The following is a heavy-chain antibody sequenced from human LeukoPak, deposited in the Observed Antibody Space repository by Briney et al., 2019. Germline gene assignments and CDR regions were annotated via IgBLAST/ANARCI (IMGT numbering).Heavy chain of an antibody. V-gene: IGHV3-30*02. CDR3: AKDGQQQLVPLDY. CDR2: IRYDGSNK. CDR1: GFTFSSYG. J-gene: IGHJ4*02. Sequence: GGSLRLSCAASGFTFSSYGMHWVRQAPGKGLEWVAFIRYDGSNKYYADSVKGRFTISRDNSKNTLYLQMNSLRAEDTAVYYCAKDGQQQLVPLDYWGQGTLVTVSS. D-gene: IGHD6-13*01.